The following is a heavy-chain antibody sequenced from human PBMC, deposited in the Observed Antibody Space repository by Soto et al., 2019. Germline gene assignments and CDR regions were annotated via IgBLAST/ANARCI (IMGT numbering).Heavy chain of an antibody. CDR1: GFTFSSYA. CDR2: ISGSGGGT. V-gene: IGHV3-23*01. CDR3: AKFGMATTKRSPPYYIDY. Sequence: RVSCAASGFTFSSYAMSWVRQAPGKGLEWVSSISGSGGGTYYADSVKGRFTFSRDNSKNTPYLQMNSLRAEDTAVYYCAKFGMATTKRSPPYYIDYWGQGALGTAPQ. D-gene: IGHD1-1*01. J-gene: IGHJ4*02.